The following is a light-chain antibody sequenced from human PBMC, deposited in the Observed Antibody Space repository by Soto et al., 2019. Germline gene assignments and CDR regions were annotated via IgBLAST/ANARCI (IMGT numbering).Light chain of an antibody. J-gene: IGLJ1*01. CDR1: SSNLGAGYD. Sequence: QSVLTQPPSVSVAPGQRVTISCTGGSSNLGAGYDVHWYQQRPGTAPKLLIFGNINRPSGVPDRFSGSKSGTSASLAITGLQAEDEGDYYCQSYDSPLSARYVFGTGTKVTVL. CDR2: GNI. V-gene: IGLV1-40*01. CDR3: QSYDSPLSARYV.